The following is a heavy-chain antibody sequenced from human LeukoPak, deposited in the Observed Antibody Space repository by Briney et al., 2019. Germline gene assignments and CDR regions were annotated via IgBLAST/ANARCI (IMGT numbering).Heavy chain of an antibody. CDR1: GFSFTSSA. V-gene: IGHV3-23*01. J-gene: IGHJ4*02. Sequence: GRSLRLSCAASGFSFTSSAMGWVRQAPGKGLEWVSVIGDDGATTHYADSVRGRFTISRDNSKNTLSLQMNSLRAEDTAIYYCAKDYDLLTGALDYWGQGTLVTVSS. CDR2: IGDDGATT. D-gene: IGHD3-9*01. CDR3: AKDYDLLTGALDY.